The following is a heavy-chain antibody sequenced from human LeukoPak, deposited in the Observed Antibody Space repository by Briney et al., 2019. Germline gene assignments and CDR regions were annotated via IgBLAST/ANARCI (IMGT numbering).Heavy chain of an antibody. Sequence: GGSLRLSCAASGFTFSSYGMHWVRQAPGKGLEWVVFIRYDGSNKYYADSVKGRFTISRDNSKNTLYLQMNSLRAEDTAVYYCAKDQWLVRRSYFDYWGQGTLVTVSS. CDR1: GFTFSSYG. CDR2: IRYDGSNK. V-gene: IGHV3-30*02. D-gene: IGHD6-19*01. CDR3: AKDQWLVRRSYFDY. J-gene: IGHJ4*02.